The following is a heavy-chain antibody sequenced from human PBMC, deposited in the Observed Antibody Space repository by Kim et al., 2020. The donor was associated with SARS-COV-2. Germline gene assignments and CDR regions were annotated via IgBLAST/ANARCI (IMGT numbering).Heavy chain of an antibody. V-gene: IGHV3-30*18. J-gene: IGHJ3*02. Sequence: GGSLRLSCAASGFTFSSYGMHWVRQAPGKGLEWVAVISYDGSNKYYADSVKGRFTISRDNSKNTLYLQMNSLRAEDTAVYYCAKWASTYGAFDIWGQGTMVTVSS. CDR3: AKWASTYGAFDI. CDR1: GFTFSSYG. D-gene: IGHD2-2*01. CDR2: ISYDGSNK.